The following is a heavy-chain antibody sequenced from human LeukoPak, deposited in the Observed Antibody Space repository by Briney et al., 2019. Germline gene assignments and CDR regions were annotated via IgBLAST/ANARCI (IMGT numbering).Heavy chain of an antibody. CDR1: GGSFSGYY. V-gene: IGHV4-34*01. CDR3: ARGICSGGSCYQTYYYMDV. Sequence: SETLSLTCAVYGGSFSGYYWSWIRQPPGKGLEWIGEINHSGSTNYDPSLKSRVTISVDTSKNQFSLKLSSVTAADTAVYYCARGICSGGSCYQTYYYMDVWGKGTTVIVSS. J-gene: IGHJ6*03. CDR2: INHSGST. D-gene: IGHD2-15*01.